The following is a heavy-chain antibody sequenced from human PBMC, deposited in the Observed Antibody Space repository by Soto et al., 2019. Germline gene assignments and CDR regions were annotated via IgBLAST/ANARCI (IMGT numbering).Heavy chain of an antibody. J-gene: IGHJ4*02. CDR3: ARHLPGISPPSY. Sequence: SETLSLTCTVSGGSISSYYWSWIRQPPGKGLEWIGYIYYSGSTNYNPSLKSRVTISVDTSKNQFSLKLSSVTAADTAVYYCARHLPGISPPSYWGQGTLVTVSS. V-gene: IGHV4-59*08. CDR2: IYYSGST. CDR1: GGSISSYY. D-gene: IGHD1-1*01.